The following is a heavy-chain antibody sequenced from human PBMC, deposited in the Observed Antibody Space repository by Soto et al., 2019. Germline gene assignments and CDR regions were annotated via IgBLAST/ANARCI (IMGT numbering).Heavy chain of an antibody. CDR1: GFTFSSYW. V-gene: IGHV3-7*01. CDR3: ARHDHYL. D-gene: IGHD1-1*01. Sequence: EVPLVESGGGLVQPGGSLRLSCAASGFTFSSYWMSWVRQAPGKGLEWVANIKQDGSEKYYVDSVKGRFTISRDNAKSSLYLQMNRLGAEGTAVYSCARHDHYLWGQGTLVTVSS. J-gene: IGHJ5*02. CDR2: IKQDGSEK.